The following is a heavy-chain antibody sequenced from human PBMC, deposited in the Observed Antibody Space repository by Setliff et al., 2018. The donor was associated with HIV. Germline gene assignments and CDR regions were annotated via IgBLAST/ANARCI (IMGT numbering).Heavy chain of an antibody. Sequence: PSETLSLTCAVYGGSFSDYYWTWIRQPPGKGLEWIGEINHRRHTNYIPSLRSRVTISVDTSKNHFSLTLTSVTAADTAIYYCARGRHIVATIPLDQWGQGMLVTVSS. CDR1: GGSFSDYY. J-gene: IGHJ4*02. V-gene: IGHV4-34*01. D-gene: IGHD5-12*01. CDR3: ARGRHIVATIPLDQ. CDR2: INHRRHT.